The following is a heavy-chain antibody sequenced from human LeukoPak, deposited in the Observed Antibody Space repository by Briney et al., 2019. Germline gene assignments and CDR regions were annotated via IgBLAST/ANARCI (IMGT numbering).Heavy chain of an antibody. V-gene: IGHV4-34*01. CDR3: ARRLAAAGGNWFDP. CDR1: GGSFSGYY. CDR2: INHSGST. D-gene: IGHD6-13*01. J-gene: IGHJ5*02. Sequence: PSETLSLTCAIYGGSFSGYYWSWIRQPPGKGLERIGEINHSGSTNYNPSLKSRVTISVDTSKNQFSLKLSSVTAADAAVYYCARRLAAAGGNWFDPWGQGTLVTVSS.